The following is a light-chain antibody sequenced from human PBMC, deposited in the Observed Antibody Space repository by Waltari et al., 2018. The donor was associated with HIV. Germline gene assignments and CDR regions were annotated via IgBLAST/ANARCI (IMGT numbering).Light chain of an antibody. V-gene: IGLV3-21*04. J-gene: IGLJ2*01. CDR3: QVWDSSSDHVV. CDR2: NDS. Sequence: SYVLTQPPSVSVAPGKTATITCWGNHIGSKTVHWCQQRPGQAPVLVIYNDSDRPSGIPERFSGSNSGNTATLTITRVEAGDEADYYCQVWDSSSDHVVFGGGTKLTVL. CDR1: HIGSKT.